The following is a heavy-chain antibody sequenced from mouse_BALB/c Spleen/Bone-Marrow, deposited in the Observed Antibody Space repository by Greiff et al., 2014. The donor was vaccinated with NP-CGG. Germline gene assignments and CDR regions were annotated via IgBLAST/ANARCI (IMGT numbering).Heavy chain of an antibody. D-gene: IGHD2-4*01. CDR1: GYTFTSYW. Sequence: QVQLQQSGAELVKPGASVKLSCKASGYTFTSYWMHWVKQRPGQGLEWIGEINPSNGRTNYNEEFKSRATLTVDKSSSTAYMQLNSLTSEDSAVYYCARDYYEKGRFPYWGQGTLVIVSA. J-gene: IGHJ3*01. CDR3: ARDYYEKGRFPY. V-gene: IGHV1S81*02. CDR2: INPSNGRT.